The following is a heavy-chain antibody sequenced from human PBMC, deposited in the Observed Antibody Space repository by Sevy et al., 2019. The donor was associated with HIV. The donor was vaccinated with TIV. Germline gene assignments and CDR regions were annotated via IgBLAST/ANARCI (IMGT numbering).Heavy chain of an antibody. D-gene: IGHD4-17*01. J-gene: IGHJ3*02. CDR1: GFTFSDYG. Sequence: GGSLRLSCAASGFTFSDYGVHWVRQTPHKGLEWVAVMSIDGNDKHYADSARGRFTISRDKSKNTLFLELNSLRHEDTAVYFCARVSTVRGMMDALDTWGQGTMVTVSS. CDR2: MSIDGNDK. V-gene: IGHV3-30*03. CDR3: ARVSTVRGMMDALDT.